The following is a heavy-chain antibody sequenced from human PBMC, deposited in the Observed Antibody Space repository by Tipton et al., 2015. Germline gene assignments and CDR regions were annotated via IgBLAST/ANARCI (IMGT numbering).Heavy chain of an antibody. CDR1: GGSISNSNYY. CDR2: LSYSGKT. Sequence: TLSLTCTVSGGSISNSNYYWGWIRQPPGKGLEWIGSLSYSGKTDYNPSLKRRVTISLDTSKNQFSLTLNSVTAADTAVYYCARFRYYGSESERGYFHGLDVWGQGTTVTVSS. CDR3: ARFRYYGSESERGYFHGLDV. V-gene: IGHV4-39*07. J-gene: IGHJ6*02. D-gene: IGHD3-10*01.